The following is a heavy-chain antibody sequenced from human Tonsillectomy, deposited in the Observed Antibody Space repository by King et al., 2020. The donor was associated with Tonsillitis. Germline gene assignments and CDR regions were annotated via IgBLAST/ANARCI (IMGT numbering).Heavy chain of an antibody. CDR1: GGSISSYY. D-gene: IGHD6-6*01. Sequence: QLQESGPGLVKPSETLSLTCTVSGGSISSYYWSWIRQPPGKGLEWIGYIYYSGSTNHNPSLKSRVTISVDTSKNQFSLKLSSVTAADTAVYYCARVPSLYYYYYMDVWGKGTTVTVSS. V-gene: IGHV4-59*01. CDR2: IYYSGST. J-gene: IGHJ6*03. CDR3: ARVPSLYYYYYMDV.